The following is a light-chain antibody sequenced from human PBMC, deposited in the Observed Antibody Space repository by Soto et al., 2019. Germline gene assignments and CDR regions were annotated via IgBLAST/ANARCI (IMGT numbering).Light chain of an antibody. CDR1: SSDVGSHNF. CDR2: EAT. Sequence: QSALTQPASVSGSPGQSITISCTGTSSDVGSHNFVSWYQQRPGKAPKLMIYEATRRPSGISNRFSGSKSGNTASLTISGLQAEDEADYYCCSFAGSNSWVFGGGTKLTVL. V-gene: IGLV2-23*01. CDR3: CSFAGSNSWV. J-gene: IGLJ3*02.